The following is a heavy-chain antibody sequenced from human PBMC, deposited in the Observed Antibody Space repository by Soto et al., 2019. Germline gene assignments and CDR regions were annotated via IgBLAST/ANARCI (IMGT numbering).Heavy chain of an antibody. J-gene: IGHJ6*03. CDR1: GYTFTSHG. Sequence: QVQLVQSGAVMKKPGASVKVSCKASGYTFTSHGLSWVRQAPGQGLEWMGWISASNGDTNYAQKYQGRVTVTTDTSTSTGYMELRSLRSEATAVYYCARMVRGSNSDYYHYMDVWGEGTTVTVSS. D-gene: IGHD3-10*01. V-gene: IGHV1-18*01. CDR2: ISASNGDT. CDR3: ARMVRGSNSDYYHYMDV.